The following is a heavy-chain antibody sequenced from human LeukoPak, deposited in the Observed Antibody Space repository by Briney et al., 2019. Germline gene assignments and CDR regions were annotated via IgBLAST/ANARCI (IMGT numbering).Heavy chain of an antibody. CDR2: IWYDGSNK. CDR3: AKVRGESFADSSDY. CDR1: GFTFSSYG. J-gene: IGHJ4*02. D-gene: IGHD3-10*01. Sequence: PGGSLRLSCAASGFTFSSYGMHWVRQAPGKGLEWVAFIWYDGSNKSYADSVKGRSTISRDNSKNKLYLQMNSLRAEDTAVYYCAKVRGESFADSSDYWGQGTLVTVSS. V-gene: IGHV3-30*02.